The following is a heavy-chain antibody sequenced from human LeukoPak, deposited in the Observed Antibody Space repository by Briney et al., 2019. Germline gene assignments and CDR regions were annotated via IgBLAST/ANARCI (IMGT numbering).Heavy chain of an antibody. V-gene: IGHV4-39*01. D-gene: IGHD3-3*01. CDR1: GGSISSSSYY. J-gene: IGHJ4*02. CDR3: ARSGRLRFLEWLLYVDY. Sequence: SETLSLNCTVSGGSISSSSYYWGSLRQPPGKGLEWIGSIYYSGSTYYNPSLKSRVTISVDTSKNQFSLKLSSVTAADTAVYYCARSGRLRFLEWLLYVDYWGQGTLVTVSS. CDR2: IYYSGST.